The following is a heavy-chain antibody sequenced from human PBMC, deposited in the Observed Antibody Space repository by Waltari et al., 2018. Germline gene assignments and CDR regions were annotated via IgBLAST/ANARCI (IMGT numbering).Heavy chain of an antibody. V-gene: IGHV3-9*01. CDR2: ISWNSGSI. Sequence: EVQLVESGGGLVQPGRSLRLSCAASGFTFDDYAMHWVRHAPGKGLEWVSGISWNSGSIGYADSVKGRFTISRDNAKNSLYLQMNSLRAEDTALYYCAKSKVVVVPEAPMDVWGQGTTVTVSS. CDR1: GFTFDDYA. D-gene: IGHD2-2*01. CDR3: AKSKVVVVPEAPMDV. J-gene: IGHJ6*02.